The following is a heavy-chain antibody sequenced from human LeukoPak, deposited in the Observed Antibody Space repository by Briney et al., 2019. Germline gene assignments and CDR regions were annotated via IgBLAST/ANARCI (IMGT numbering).Heavy chain of an antibody. CDR1: GYTFTSYG. J-gene: IGHJ4*02. CDR3: ARDTFVVVPAAMGNHLDY. CDR2: ISAYNGNT. Sequence: GASVNVSCKASGYTFTSYGISWVRQAPGHGLEWMGWISAYNGNTNYAQKLQGRVTMTTDTSTSTAYMELRSLRADDTAVYYCARDTFVVVPAAMGNHLDYWGQGTLVTVSS. D-gene: IGHD2-2*01. V-gene: IGHV1-18*01.